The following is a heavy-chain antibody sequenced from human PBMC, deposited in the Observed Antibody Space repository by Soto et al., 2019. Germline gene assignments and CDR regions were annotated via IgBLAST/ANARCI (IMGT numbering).Heavy chain of an antibody. CDR1: GFTFSSYG. V-gene: IGHV3-30*18. CDR2: ISYDGSDK. CDR3: AKEVVVATTYCQH. D-gene: IGHD2-15*01. J-gene: IGHJ1*01. Sequence: QVQLVESGGGVVQPGRSLRLSCAASGFTFSSYGMHWVRQPTVKGLERVAGISYDGSDKYYADSVKGRFTISRDNSNNTRYLEMDSLSAEDMAVYYFAKEVVVATTYCQHWGQGSLVTVSS.